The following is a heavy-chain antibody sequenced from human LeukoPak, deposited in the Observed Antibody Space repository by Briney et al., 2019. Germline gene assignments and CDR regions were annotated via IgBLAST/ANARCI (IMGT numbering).Heavy chain of an antibody. CDR2: ADPEDDET. CDR1: GYTLTELS. V-gene: IGHV1-24*01. CDR3: ATIDISAGGRRDAFDS. J-gene: IGHJ3*02. Sequence: GASVKVSCKVSGYTLTELSMHWVRQAPGKGLGWVGGADPEDDETIYEQKFQGRVTMTEDTSKDTAYMELRSLRSEDTAVYYCATIDISAGGRRDAFDSWGQGTMVTVSS. D-gene: IGHD6-13*01.